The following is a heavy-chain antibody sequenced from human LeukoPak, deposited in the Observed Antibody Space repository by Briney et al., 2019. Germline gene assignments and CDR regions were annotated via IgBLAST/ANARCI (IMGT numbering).Heavy chain of an antibody. CDR3: ARGGVITFGGVIADY. V-gene: IGHV3-33*01. D-gene: IGHD3-16*02. CDR1: GFTFSSYG. CDR2: IWYHGSNK. Sequence: PGGSLRLSCAASGFTFSSYGMHWVRQAPGKGLEWVAVIWYHGSNKYYADSVKGRYTISRDNSKNTLYLQMNSLRVEDTAVYYYARGGVITFGGVIADYWGQGTLVTVSS. J-gene: IGHJ4*02.